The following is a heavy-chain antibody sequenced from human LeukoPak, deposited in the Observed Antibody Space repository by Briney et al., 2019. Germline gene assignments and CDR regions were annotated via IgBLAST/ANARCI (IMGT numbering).Heavy chain of an antibody. CDR2: ISSSGSTI. Sequence: GGSLRLSCAASGFTFSSYWMSWVRQAPGKGLEWVSYISSSGSTIYYADSVKGRFTISRDSAKNSLYLQMNSLRAEDTAVYYCARDREVRGWSGDYWGQGTLVTVSS. CDR3: ARDREVRGWSGDY. D-gene: IGHD3-10*01. J-gene: IGHJ4*02. CDR1: GFTFSSYW. V-gene: IGHV3-48*04.